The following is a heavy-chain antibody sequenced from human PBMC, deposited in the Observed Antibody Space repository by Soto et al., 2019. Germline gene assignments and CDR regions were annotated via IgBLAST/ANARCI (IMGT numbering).Heavy chain of an antibody. J-gene: IGHJ4*02. CDR2: ISGSGSST. CDR3: AKAVATTIDIDY. CDR1: GFTYTNYA. V-gene: IGHV3-23*01. D-gene: IGHD1-26*01. Sequence: GGSLRLSCAASGFTYTNYAMSWVRQAPGKGLQWVSAISGSGSSTYYADSVKGRFAISRDNSKNTLYLQMNGLTAEDTATYYCAKAVATTIDIDYWGQGTLVTVSS.